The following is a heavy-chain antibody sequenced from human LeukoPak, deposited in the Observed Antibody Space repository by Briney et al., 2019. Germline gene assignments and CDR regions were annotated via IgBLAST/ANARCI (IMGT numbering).Heavy chain of an antibody. Sequence: PSQTLSLTCTVSGGSISSGGYYWSWIRQPPGKGLEWIGYIYHSGSTYYNPSLKSRVTISVDRSKNQFSLKLSSVTAADTAVYYCASAQYQLLPDYWGQGTLVTVSS. CDR1: GGSISSGGYY. J-gene: IGHJ4*02. CDR2: IYHSGST. V-gene: IGHV4-30-2*01. CDR3: ASAQYQLLPDY. D-gene: IGHD2-2*01.